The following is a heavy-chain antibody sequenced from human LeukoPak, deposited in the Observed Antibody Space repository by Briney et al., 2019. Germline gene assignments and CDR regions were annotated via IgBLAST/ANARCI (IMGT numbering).Heavy chain of an antibody. Sequence: GGSLRLSCAASGFTFSSYAMSWVRQASGKGLEWVSAISGSGGSTYYADSVKGRFTISRDNSKNTLYLQMNCLRAEDTAVYYCAKTDPYDYVWGSYRKYYFDYWGQGTLVTVSS. D-gene: IGHD3-16*02. CDR3: AKTDPYDYVWGSYRKYYFDY. CDR1: GFTFSSYA. J-gene: IGHJ4*02. V-gene: IGHV3-23*01. CDR2: ISGSGGST.